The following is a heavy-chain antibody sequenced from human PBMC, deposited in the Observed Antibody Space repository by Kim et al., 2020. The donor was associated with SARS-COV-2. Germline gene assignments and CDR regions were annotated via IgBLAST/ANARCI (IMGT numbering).Heavy chain of an antibody. V-gene: IGHV4-59*01. CDR1: GGSISSYY. J-gene: IGHJ4*02. D-gene: IGHD1-26*01. CDR3: ARDLGEWELLGY. CDR2: IYYSGST. Sequence: SETLSLTCTVSGGSISSYYWSWIRQPPGKGLEWIGYIYYSGSTNYNPSLKSRVTISVDTSKNQFSLKLSSVTAADTAVYYCARDLGEWELLGYWGQGTLVTVSS.